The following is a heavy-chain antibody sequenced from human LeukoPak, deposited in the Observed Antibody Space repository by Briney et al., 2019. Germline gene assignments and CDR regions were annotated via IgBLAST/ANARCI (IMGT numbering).Heavy chain of an antibody. CDR1: GYSFTSYW. CDR3: ARGQSSGWYRGAFDI. V-gene: IGHV5-51*01. D-gene: IGHD6-19*01. Sequence: GESLKISCKGSGYSFTSYWIGWVRQMPGKGLEWMGIIYPGDSDTRYSPSFQGQVTISADKSISTAHLQWSSLKASDTAMYYCARGQSSGWYRGAFDIWGQGTMVTASS. J-gene: IGHJ3*02. CDR2: IYPGDSDT.